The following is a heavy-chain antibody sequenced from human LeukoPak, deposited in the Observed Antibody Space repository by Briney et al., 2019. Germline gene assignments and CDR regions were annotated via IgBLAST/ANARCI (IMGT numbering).Heavy chain of an antibody. V-gene: IGHV4-59*01. Sequence: SETLSLTCTVSGGSISSYYWSWIRQPPGKGLEWIGYIYYSGSTNYNPSLKSRVTISVDTSKNQFSLKLSSVTAADTAVYYCARDPREVLRFLERHVPNWFDPWGQGTLVTVSS. CDR3: ARDPREVLRFLERHVPNWFDP. CDR2: IYYSGST. CDR1: GGSISSYY. D-gene: IGHD3-3*01. J-gene: IGHJ5*02.